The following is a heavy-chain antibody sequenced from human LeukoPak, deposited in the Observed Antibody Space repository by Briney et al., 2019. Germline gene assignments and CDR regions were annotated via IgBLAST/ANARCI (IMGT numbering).Heavy chain of an antibody. D-gene: IGHD4-17*01. CDR1: GFTFSSYS. V-gene: IGHV3-48*04. Sequence: GGSLRLSCAASGFTFSSYSMNWVRQAPGKGLEWVSYISSSSSTIYYADSVKGRFTISRDNAKNSLYLQMNSLRAEDTAVYYCASPGDYDAFDIWGQGTMVTVSS. CDR3: ASPGDYDAFDI. CDR2: ISSSSSTI. J-gene: IGHJ3*02.